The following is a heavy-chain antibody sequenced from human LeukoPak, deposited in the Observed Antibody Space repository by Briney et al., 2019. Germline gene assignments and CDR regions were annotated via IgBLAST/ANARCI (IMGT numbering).Heavy chain of an antibody. CDR2: IYYSGCT. Sequence: PSETLSLTCTVSGGSISSYYWSWIRQPPGKGLEWIGYIYYSGCTNYNPSLKSRVTISVDTSKNQFSLKLSSVTAWDTAVYYCARDQKGGSTFYYYYGMDVWGQGTTVTVSS. V-gene: IGHV4-59*01. CDR3: ARDQKGGSTFYYYYGMDV. CDR1: GGSISSYY. J-gene: IGHJ6*02. D-gene: IGHD2-15*01.